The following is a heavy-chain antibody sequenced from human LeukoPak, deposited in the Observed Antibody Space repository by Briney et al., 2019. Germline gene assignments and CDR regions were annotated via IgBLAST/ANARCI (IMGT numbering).Heavy chain of an antibody. J-gene: IGHJ5*02. CDR3: ARGQREVADIVVVPAARRGYWFDP. Sequence: SETLSLTCAVYGGSFSGYYWSWIRRPPGKGLEWIGEINHSGSTNYNPSLKSRVTISVDTSKNQFSLKLSSVTAADTAVYYCARGQREVADIVVVPAARRGYWFDPWGQGTLVTVSS. V-gene: IGHV4-34*01. CDR1: GGSFSGYY. CDR2: INHSGST. D-gene: IGHD2-2*01.